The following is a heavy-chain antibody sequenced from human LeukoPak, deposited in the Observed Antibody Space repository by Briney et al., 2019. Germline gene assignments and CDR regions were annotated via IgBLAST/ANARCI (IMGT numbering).Heavy chain of an antibody. CDR3: ARGGSSSSVR. Sequence: GASVKVSFKASGYTFTSYGISWVRQAPGQGLEWMGWMNPNSGNTGYAQKFQGRVTITRNTSISTAYMELSSLRSEDTAVYYCARGGSSSSVRWGQRTLVTVSS. J-gene: IGHJ4*02. CDR2: MNPNSGNT. CDR1: GYTFTSYG. D-gene: IGHD6-6*01. V-gene: IGHV1-8*03.